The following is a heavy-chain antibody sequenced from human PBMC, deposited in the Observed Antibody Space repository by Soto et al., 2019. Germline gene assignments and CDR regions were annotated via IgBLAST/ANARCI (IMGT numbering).Heavy chain of an antibody. Sequence: GGSLRLSCAASGFTFSSYSMNWVRQAPGKGLEWVSYISSSSSTIYYADSVKGRFTISRDNAKNSLYLQMNSLRAEDTAVYYCARDNLEYSSFNKRSGDYFDYWGQGTLVTVSS. V-gene: IGHV3-48*01. CDR1: GFTFSSYS. CDR3: ARDNLEYSSFNKRSGDYFDY. J-gene: IGHJ4*02. D-gene: IGHD6-6*01. CDR2: ISSSSSTI.